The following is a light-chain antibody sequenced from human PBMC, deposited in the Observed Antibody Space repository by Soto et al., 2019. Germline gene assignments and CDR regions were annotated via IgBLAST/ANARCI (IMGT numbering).Light chain of an antibody. V-gene: IGKV3-20*01. CDR2: GAS. CDR3: LQYGSSPRT. CDR1: QSVSNNY. J-gene: IGKJ1*01. Sequence: EIVLTQSPGTLSLSPGERATLSCRASQSVSNNYLTWHQQKPGQAPRLLIYGASSRATGIPDRFSGYGSGTDFTLTISRLEPEDFAVYYCLQYGSSPRTFGQGTKVEIK.